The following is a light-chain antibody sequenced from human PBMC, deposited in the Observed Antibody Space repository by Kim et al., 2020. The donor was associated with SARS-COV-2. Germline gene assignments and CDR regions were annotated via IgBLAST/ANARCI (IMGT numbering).Light chain of an antibody. V-gene: IGLV2-8*01. Sequence: QSALTQPPSASGSPGQSVTISCTGTSSDVGGYNYVSWYQQHPGKAPKLMIYEVSKRPSGVPDRFSGSKSGNTASLTVSGLQAEDEADYYCSSYGGSNKPVFGGGTQLTVL. J-gene: IGLJ3*02. CDR1: SSDVGGYNY. CDR3: SSYGGSNKPV. CDR2: EVS.